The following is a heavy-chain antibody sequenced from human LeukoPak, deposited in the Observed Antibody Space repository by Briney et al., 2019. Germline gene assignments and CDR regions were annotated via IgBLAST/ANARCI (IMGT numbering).Heavy chain of an antibody. V-gene: IGHV1-18*01. CDR3: ARAFLPVAIGATDY. J-gene: IGHJ4*02. Sequence: ASVKVSCKASGYTFTSYGISWVRQAPGQGPEWMGWISAYNGNTNYAQKLQGRVTMTTDTSTSTAYMELRSLRSDDTAVYYCARAFLPVAIGATDYWGQGTLVTVSS. CDR2: ISAYNGNT. CDR1: GYTFTSYG. D-gene: IGHD2-2*01.